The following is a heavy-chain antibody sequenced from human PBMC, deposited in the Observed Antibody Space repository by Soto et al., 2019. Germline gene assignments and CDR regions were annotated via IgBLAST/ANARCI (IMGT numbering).Heavy chain of an antibody. CDR2: IWYDGSNK. D-gene: IGHD6-13*01. V-gene: IGHV3-33*01. Sequence: GGSLRLSCAASGFTFSSYGMHWVRQAPGKGLEWVAVIWYDGSNKYYADSVKGRFTISRDNSKNTLYLQMNSLRAEDTAVYYCAREKGSRAAGYFDYWGQGTLVTVSS. CDR1: GFTFSSYG. CDR3: AREKGSRAAGYFDY. J-gene: IGHJ4*02.